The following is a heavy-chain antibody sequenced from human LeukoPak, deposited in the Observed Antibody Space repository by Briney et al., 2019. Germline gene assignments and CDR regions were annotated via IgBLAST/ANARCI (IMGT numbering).Heavy chain of an antibody. CDR2: IYYSGST. Sequence: SETLSLTCTVSGGSLSSYYWSWIRQPPGKGLEWIGSIYYSGSTYYNPSLKSRVTISVDTSKNQFSLKLSSVTAADTAVYYCARQSGPSSSWYSYYYYGMDVWGQGTTVTVSS. CDR1: GGSLSSYY. D-gene: IGHD6-13*01. J-gene: IGHJ6*02. V-gene: IGHV4-59*05. CDR3: ARQSGPSSSWYSYYYYGMDV.